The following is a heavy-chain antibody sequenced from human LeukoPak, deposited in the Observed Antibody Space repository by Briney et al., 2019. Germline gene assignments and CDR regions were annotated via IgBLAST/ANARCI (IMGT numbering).Heavy chain of an antibody. CDR1: GGSFSGYY. CDR3: ASKRLRYFDWLPLDY. J-gene: IGHJ4*02. CDR2: INHSGST. Sequence: SETLSLTCAVYGGSFSGYYWSWIRQPPGKGLEWIGEINHSGSTNYNPSLKSRVTISVDTSKNQFSLKLSSVTAADTAVYYCASKRLRYFDWLPLDYWGQGTLVTVSS. D-gene: IGHD3-9*01. V-gene: IGHV4-34*01.